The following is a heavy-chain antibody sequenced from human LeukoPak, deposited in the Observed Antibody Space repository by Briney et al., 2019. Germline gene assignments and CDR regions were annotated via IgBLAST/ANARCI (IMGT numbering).Heavy chain of an antibody. Sequence: GGSLRLSCAASGFTFSSYSMNWVRQAPGKGLEWVSSISSSSSYIYYADSVKGRFTISRDNAKNSLYLQMNSLRAEDTAVYYCARAPAFIPNWFDPWGRGTLVTVSS. CDR1: GFTFSSYS. V-gene: IGHV3-21*01. CDR2: ISSSSSYI. CDR3: ARAPAFIPNWFDP. J-gene: IGHJ5*02. D-gene: IGHD2-21*01.